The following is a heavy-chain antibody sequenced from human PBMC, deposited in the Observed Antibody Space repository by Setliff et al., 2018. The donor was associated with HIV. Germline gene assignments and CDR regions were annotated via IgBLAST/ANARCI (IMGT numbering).Heavy chain of an antibody. Sequence: SETLSLTCTVSGDSISSGSYYWNWIRQPAGKGLEWIGRIYTSGTTTYNPSLKSRATIAVDTSKNQFSLKLSSVTATDTAVYYCAREIQASLDPPYGYNYLDPWGQGILVTVSS. J-gene: IGHJ5*02. CDR3: AREIQASLDPPYGYNYLDP. V-gene: IGHV4-61*02. CDR2: IYTSGTT. CDR1: GDSISSGSYY. D-gene: IGHD1-1*01.